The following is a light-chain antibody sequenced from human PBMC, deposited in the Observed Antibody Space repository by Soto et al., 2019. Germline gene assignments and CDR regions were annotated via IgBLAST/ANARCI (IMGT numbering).Light chain of an antibody. CDR2: YDS. J-gene: IGLJ2*01. CDR3: HVWDSSSDHVV. Sequence: SYELTQPPSVSVAPGKTATITCGGNNIGSKSVHWYLQKPGQAPVLVIYYDSDRPSGIPERFSGSNSGNMATLTISRVEAGDEADYYCHVWDSSSDHVVFGGGTKVTVL. CDR1: NIGSKS. V-gene: IGLV3-21*04.